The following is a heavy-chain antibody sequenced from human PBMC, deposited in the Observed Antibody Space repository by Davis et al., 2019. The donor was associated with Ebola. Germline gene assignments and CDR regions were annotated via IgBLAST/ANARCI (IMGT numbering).Heavy chain of an antibody. CDR3: ARVAGYSSGWNY. V-gene: IGHV3-11*04. D-gene: IGHD6-19*01. CDR1: GFTFSDYY. J-gene: IGHJ4*02. CDR2: ISSSGSTI. Sequence: GESLKISCAASGFTFSDYYMNWIRQAPGKGLEWVSYISSSGSTIYYADSVKGRFTISRDNAKNSLYLQMNSLRAEDTAVYYCARVAGYSSGWNYWGQGTLVTVSS.